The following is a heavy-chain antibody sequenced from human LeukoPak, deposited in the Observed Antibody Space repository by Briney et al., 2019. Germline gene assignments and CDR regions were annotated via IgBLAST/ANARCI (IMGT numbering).Heavy chain of an antibody. CDR2: IYTSGST. D-gene: IGHD6-13*01. CDR1: GGSIIGYY. Sequence: SETLSLTCTVSGGSIIGYYWTWIRQPPGKGLEWIGYIYTSGSTNYNPSLKSRVTISVDTSKNKFSLKLSSVTAADTAVYYCARDDGVAAAVNWGQGTLVTVSS. CDR3: ARDDGVAAAVN. V-gene: IGHV4-59*01. J-gene: IGHJ4*02.